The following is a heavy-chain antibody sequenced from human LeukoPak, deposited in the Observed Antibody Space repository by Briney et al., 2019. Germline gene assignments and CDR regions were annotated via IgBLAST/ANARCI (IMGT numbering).Heavy chain of an antibody. CDR2: ISDSGAST. J-gene: IGHJ4*02. Sequence: GGSLRLSCAASGFAFSNFAMSWVRQAPGKGLEWVSGISDSGASTYYPDSVKGRFTISRDNSKNMLYLQMNSLRADDTAVYYCAKGKEDYWGQGTLVTVSS. V-gene: IGHV3-23*01. CDR3: AKGKEDY. CDR1: GFAFSNFA.